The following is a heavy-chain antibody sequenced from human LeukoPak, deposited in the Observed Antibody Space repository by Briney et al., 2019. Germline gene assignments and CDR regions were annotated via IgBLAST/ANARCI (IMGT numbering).Heavy chain of an antibody. V-gene: IGHV3-23*01. D-gene: IGHD3-10*01. CDR2: ISGSGGST. Sequence: GGSLRLSCAASGFTFSSYAMSWVRQAPGKGLEWVSAISGSGGSTYYADSVKGRFTISRDNSKNTPYLQMNSLRAEDTAVYYCAKDLVMVRGVMAHYYYYGMDVWGQGTTVTVSS. J-gene: IGHJ6*02. CDR1: GFTFSSYA. CDR3: AKDLVMVRGVMAHYYYYGMDV.